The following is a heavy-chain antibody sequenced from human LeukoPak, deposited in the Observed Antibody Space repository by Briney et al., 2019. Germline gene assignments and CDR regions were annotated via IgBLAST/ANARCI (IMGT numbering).Heavy chain of an antibody. D-gene: IGHD6-19*01. CDR1: GYTFTGYC. CDR2: INPNSGGT. J-gene: IGHJ4*02. V-gene: IGHV1-2*06. Sequence: GASVKVSCKASGYTFTGYCMHWVRQAPGQGLEWMGRINPNSGGTNYAQKFQGRVTMTRDTSISTAYMELSRLRSDDTAVYYCARVGSRGGWLGGDYWGQGTLVTVSS. CDR3: ARVGSRGGWLGGDY.